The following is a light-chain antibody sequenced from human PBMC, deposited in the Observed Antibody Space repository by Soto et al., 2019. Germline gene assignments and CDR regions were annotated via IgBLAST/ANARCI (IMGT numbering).Light chain of an antibody. V-gene: IGLV2-8*01. CDR2: EVS. CDR3: SSYAGSNNVL. CDR1: SSDIGGYKF. J-gene: IGLJ2*01. Sequence: QSALTQPPSASGSPGQSVTISCTGTSSDIGGYKFVSWYQQHPGKPPKLMIYEVSKRPSGVPDRFSGSKSGNTASLTVSGLQADDEADYYCSSYAGSNNVLFGGGTKLTVL.